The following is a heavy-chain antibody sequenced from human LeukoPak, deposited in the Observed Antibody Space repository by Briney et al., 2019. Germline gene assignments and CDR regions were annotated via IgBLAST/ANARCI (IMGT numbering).Heavy chain of an antibody. J-gene: IGHJ4*02. CDR2: ISSSSSYI. CDR1: GFTFSSYS. CDR3: ARDRRLYYYDSSGLDY. Sequence: GGSLRLSCAASGFTFSSYSMNWVRQAPGKGLEWVSSISSSSSYIYYADSVKGRFTISRDNAKNSLYLQMNSLRAEDTAVYYSARDRRLYYYDSSGLDYWGQETLVTVSS. D-gene: IGHD3-22*01. V-gene: IGHV3-21*01.